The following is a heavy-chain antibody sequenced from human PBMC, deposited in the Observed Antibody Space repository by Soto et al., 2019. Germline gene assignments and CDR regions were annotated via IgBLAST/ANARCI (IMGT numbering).Heavy chain of an antibody. V-gene: IGHV4-30-2*01. CDR2: IYHSGST. CDR1: GGSISSGGYS. Sequence: SETLSLTCAVSGGSISSGGYSWSWIRQPPGKGLEWIGYIYHSGSTYYNPSLKSRVTISVDRSKNQFSLKLSSVTAADTAVYYFARLNYGSYREAFDISGQGTTVLVSS. D-gene: IGHD1-26*01. J-gene: IGHJ3*02. CDR3: ARLNYGSYREAFDI.